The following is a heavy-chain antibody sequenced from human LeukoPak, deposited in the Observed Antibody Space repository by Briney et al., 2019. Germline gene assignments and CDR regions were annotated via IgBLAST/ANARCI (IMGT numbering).Heavy chain of an antibody. J-gene: IGHJ2*01. CDR1: GFTFNSYA. CDR2: MTGSGDII. CDR3: AFIGSSFFDL. V-gene: IGHV3-23*01. D-gene: IGHD1-26*01. Sequence: PGGSLRLSCAASGFTFNSYAMSWVRQAPGKGLEWVSAMTGSGDIIYYADFVKGRFTIPRDNSKNTLYLQMTTLRAEDTAVYYCAFIGSSFFDLWGRGTLVTVSS.